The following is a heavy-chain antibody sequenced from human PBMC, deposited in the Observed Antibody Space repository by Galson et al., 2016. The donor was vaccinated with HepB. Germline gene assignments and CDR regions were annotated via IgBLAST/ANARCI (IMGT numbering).Heavy chain of an antibody. Sequence: SLRLSCAASGFTFDNYTMHWVRQAPGRGLEWVSGISWNSNNIGYADSVKGRFTISRDNAKNSLFLQMNSLRPEDTAFYYCARDPRYNIWTGYYNAWGQGTLVAVSS. D-gene: IGHD3-9*01. CDR2: ISWNSNNI. CDR3: ARDPRYNIWTGYYNA. J-gene: IGHJ5*02. CDR1: GFTFDNYT. V-gene: IGHV3-9*01.